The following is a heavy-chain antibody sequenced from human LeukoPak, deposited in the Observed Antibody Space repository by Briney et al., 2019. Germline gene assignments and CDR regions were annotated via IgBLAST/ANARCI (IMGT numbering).Heavy chain of an antibody. D-gene: IGHD5-24*01. CDR1: GYTFTGYY. J-gene: IGHJ4*02. CDR2: VNPNSGGT. CDR3: AREGRDGYNYAY. Sequence: GASVKVSCKASGYTFTGYYLHWVRLAPGQGLEWMGWVNPNSGGTNYAQKFQGRVTMTTDTSTSTAYMELRGLRSDDTAVYYCAREGRDGYNYAYWGQGTLVTVSS. V-gene: IGHV1-2*02.